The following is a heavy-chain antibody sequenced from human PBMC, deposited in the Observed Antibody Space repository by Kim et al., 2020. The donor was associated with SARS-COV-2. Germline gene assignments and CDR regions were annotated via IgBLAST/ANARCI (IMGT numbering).Heavy chain of an antibody. CDR3: ASSGSSWKGSYFDY. CDR2: IIPIFGTA. D-gene: IGHD6-13*01. Sequence: SVKVSCKASGGTFSSYAISWVRQAPGQGLEWMGGIIPIFGTANYAQKFQGRVTITADESTSTAYMELSSLRSEDTAVYYCASSGSSWKGSYFDYWGQGTLVTVSS. CDR1: GGTFSSYA. J-gene: IGHJ4*02. V-gene: IGHV1-69*13.